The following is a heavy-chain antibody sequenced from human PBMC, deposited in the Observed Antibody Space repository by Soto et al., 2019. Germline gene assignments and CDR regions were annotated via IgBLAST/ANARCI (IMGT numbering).Heavy chain of an antibody. CDR1: GFTFSSYA. CDR3: AKARTGIYRYYYGMDV. CDR2: MSGSGGSI. J-gene: IGHJ6*02. V-gene: IGHV3-23*01. Sequence: EEQLLESGGGLVQPGGSLSLSCAGSGFTFSSYAMSWVRQAPGKGLEWVAGMSGSGGSIYYADSVKGRFTISRDNSKSTLYLHMNSLRAEDTALYYCAKARTGIYRYYYGMDVWGQGTTVTVSS. D-gene: IGHD1-1*01.